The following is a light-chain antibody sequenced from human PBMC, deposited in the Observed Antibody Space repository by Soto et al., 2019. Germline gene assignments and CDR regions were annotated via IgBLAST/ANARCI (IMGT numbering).Light chain of an antibody. CDR3: SSYTISNTGV. CDR2: DVT. J-gene: IGLJ3*02. V-gene: IGLV2-14*03. CDR1: SADVGANNY. Sequence: QSALTQPASVSGSPGQSITISCAGTSADVGANNYVSWYQQHPGKAPKLMIYDVTNRPSGVSDRFSGSKSANTASLTISGLQAEDEADYYCSSYTISNTGVFGGGTQLTAL.